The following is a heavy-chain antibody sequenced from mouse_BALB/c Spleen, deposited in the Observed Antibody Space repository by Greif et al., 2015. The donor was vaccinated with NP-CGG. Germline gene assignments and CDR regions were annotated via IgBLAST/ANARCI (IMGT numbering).Heavy chain of an antibody. D-gene: IGHD1-1*01. CDR3: ARSGVDYGSSYDWYFDV. Sequence: QVQLQQSGPELVRPGVSVKISCKGSGYTFTDYAMHWVKQSHAKSLEWIGVISTYYGNTNYNQKFKGKATMTVDKSSSSSYMGLARLTSEDSVIYYCARSGVDYGSSYDWYFDVWGAGTTVTVSS. CDR1: GYTFTDYA. J-gene: IGHJ1*01. V-gene: IGHV1-67*01. CDR2: ISTYYGNT.